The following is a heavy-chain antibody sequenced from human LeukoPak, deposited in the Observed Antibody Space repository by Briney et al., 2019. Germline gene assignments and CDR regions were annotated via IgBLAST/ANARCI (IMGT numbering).Heavy chain of an antibody. D-gene: IGHD4-17*01. CDR2: ISYSGSS. J-gene: IGHJ5*01. CDR3: ARRTPVTPNSFDS. V-gene: IGHV4-59*08. CDR1: GGSIRSHY. Sequence: SETLSLTCTVSGGSIRSHYWSWIRQPPGKGLEWIGYISYSGSSNYNPSLKSRVTISVDTSKNQFSLKLSSVTAADTAVYYCARRTPVTPNSFDSWGQGTLVTVSS.